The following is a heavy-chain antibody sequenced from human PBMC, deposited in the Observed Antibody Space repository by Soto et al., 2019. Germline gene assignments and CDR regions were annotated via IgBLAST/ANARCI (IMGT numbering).Heavy chain of an antibody. Sequence: GASVKVSGKASGGTFSSYAISWVRQVPGQGLEWRRGIIPIFGTPNYAKKCQGRTTFTADESTSTAYMELSSLRSEDTAVYYCARRLDAADDYYDSSSYSWFRPCGQGTLVNVSS. D-gene: IGHD3-22*01. CDR3: ARRLDAADDYYDSSSYSWFRP. V-gene: IGHV1-69*13. CDR2: IIPIFGTP. J-gene: IGHJ5*02. CDR1: GGTFSSYA.